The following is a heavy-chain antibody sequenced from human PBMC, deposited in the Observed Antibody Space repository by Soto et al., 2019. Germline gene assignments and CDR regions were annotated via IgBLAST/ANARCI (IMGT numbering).Heavy chain of an antibody. CDR3: AREPEDYYDFWSGYYKSDGMDV. D-gene: IGHD3-3*01. CDR2: ISSSSTI. V-gene: IGHV3-48*02. J-gene: IGHJ6*02. CDR1: GFTFSSYS. Sequence: GGSLRLSCAASGFTFSSYSMNWVRQAPGKGLEWVSYISSSSTIYYADSVKGRFTISRDNAKNSLYLQMNSLRDEDTAVYYCAREPEDYYDFWSGYYKSDGMDVWGQGTTVTVSS.